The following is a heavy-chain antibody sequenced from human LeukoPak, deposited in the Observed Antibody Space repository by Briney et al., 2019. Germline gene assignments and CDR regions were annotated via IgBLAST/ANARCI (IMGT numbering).Heavy chain of an antibody. J-gene: IGHJ5*02. CDR1: GFTFSSYW. D-gene: IGHD1-26*01. Sequence: GGSLRLSCAASGFTFSSYWMHWVRQAPGKGLVWVSRINSDGSSTRYADSEKGRFTISRDNAKNTLYLQMNSLRAEDTAVYYCVRGVGGDSRFDPWGRGTLVTVSS. CDR3: VRGVGGDSRFDP. V-gene: IGHV3-74*01. CDR2: INSDGSST.